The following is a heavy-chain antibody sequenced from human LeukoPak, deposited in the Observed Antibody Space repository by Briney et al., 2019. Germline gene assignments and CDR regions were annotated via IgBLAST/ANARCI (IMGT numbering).Heavy chain of an antibody. CDR1: GGSISRSSYY. D-gene: IGHD2-15*01. V-gene: IGHV4-39*07. CDR2: IYYSGST. J-gene: IGHJ4*02. Sequence: SETLSLTCIVSGGSISRSSYYWGWIRQPPGKGLEWIGSIYYSGSTYYNPSLKSRVTISVDTSKNQFSLKLSSVTAADTAVYYCAREKWSYFDYWGQGTLVTVSS. CDR3: AREKWSYFDY.